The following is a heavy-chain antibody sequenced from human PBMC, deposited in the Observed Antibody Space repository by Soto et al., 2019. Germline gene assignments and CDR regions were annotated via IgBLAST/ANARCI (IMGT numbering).Heavy chain of an antibody. Sequence: GGSLRLSCAASGFSVTSNYMTWVRQAPGKGLECVSVIYAGGNTYYPDSAKGRFTISSDNSKNTLFLQMNNLRAEDTAVYYCARVTTFYDILTSSYALNYFDYWGQGTRVTVSS. CDR1: GFSVTSNY. V-gene: IGHV3-53*01. CDR3: ARVTTFYDILTSSYALNYFDY. D-gene: IGHD3-9*01. J-gene: IGHJ4*02. CDR2: IYAGGNT.